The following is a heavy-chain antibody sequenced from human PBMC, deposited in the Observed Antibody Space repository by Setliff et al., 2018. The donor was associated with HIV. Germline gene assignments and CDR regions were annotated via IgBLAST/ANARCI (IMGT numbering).Heavy chain of an antibody. CDR2: IYSGGTT. D-gene: IGHD3-22*01. J-gene: IGHJ4*02. Sequence: TGGSLRLSCAASGFTFSSYAMSWVRQAPGKGLEWVSIIYSGGTTYYADSVKGRFTISRDNSKNTLYLQLNSLRAEDTAVYYCARDRAYDSSGYYLYFDYWGQGTLVTVSS. V-gene: IGHV3-66*01. CDR3: ARDRAYDSSGYYLYFDY. CDR1: GFTFSSYA.